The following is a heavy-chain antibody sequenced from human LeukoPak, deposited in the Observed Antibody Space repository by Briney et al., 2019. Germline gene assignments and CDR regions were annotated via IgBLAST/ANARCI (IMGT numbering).Heavy chain of an antibody. J-gene: IGHJ4*02. Sequence: LRLSCAAPGFTFSSYGMHWVRQAPGKGLEWVAVIWYDGSNKYYADSVKGRFTISRDNSKNTLYLQMNSLRAEDTAVYYCAKGLELADYWGQGTLVTVSS. CDR1: GFTFSSYG. V-gene: IGHV3-33*06. CDR2: IWYDGSNK. D-gene: IGHD1-7*01. CDR3: AKGLELADY.